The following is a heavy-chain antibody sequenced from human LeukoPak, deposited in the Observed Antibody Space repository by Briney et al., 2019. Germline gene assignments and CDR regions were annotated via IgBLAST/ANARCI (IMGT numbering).Heavy chain of an antibody. J-gene: IGHJ4*02. Sequence: ASVKVSCKASGYTFTGYYMHWVRQAPGQGLEWMGWINPNSGGTNYAQKFQGRVTMTRDTSISTAYMELSRLRSDDTAVYYCAGVYSSGWYYFDYWGQGTLATVSS. CDR1: GYTFTGYY. CDR3: AGVYSSGWYYFDY. CDR2: INPNSGGT. D-gene: IGHD6-19*01. V-gene: IGHV1-2*02.